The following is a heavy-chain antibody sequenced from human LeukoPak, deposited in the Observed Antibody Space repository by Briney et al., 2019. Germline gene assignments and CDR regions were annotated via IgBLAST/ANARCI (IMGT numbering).Heavy chain of an antibody. CDR3: ARDGPTEYYYDSFPLSGYYYYYMDV. CDR1: GFTFSSYA. V-gene: IGHV3-64*01. CDR2: ISSNGGST. Sequence: PGGSLRLACAASGFTFSSYAMHWVRQAPGKGLEYVSAISSNGGSTYYANSVKGRFTISRDNAKNSLYLQMNSLRAEDTAVYYCARDGPTEYYYDSFPLSGYYYYYMDVWGKGTTVTISS. J-gene: IGHJ6*03. D-gene: IGHD3-22*01.